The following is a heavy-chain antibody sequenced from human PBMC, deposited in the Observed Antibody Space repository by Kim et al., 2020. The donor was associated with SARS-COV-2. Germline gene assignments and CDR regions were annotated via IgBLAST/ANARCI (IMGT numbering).Heavy chain of an antibody. J-gene: IGHJ4*02. V-gene: IGHV3-11*06. CDR1: GFTFSDYY. D-gene: IGHD3-10*01. CDR3: ARAGSAAGAPVDY. Sequence: GGSLRLSCAASGFTFSDYYMSWIRQAPGKGLEWVSYISSSSSYTNYADSVKGRFTISRDNAKNSLYLQMNSLRAEDTAVYYCARAGSAAGAPVDYWGQGTLVTVSS. CDR2: ISSSSSYT.